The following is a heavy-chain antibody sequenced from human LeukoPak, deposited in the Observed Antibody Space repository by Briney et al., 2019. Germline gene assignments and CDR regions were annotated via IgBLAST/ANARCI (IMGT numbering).Heavy chain of an antibody. CDR1: GGSISSYY. J-gene: IGHJ3*02. D-gene: IGHD5-24*01. Sequence: SSETLSLTCTASGGSISSYYWSWIRQPPGKGLEWIGYIYYSGSTNYNPSLKSRVTISVDTSKNQFSLKLSSVTAADTAVYYCARWLQPDAFDIWGQGTMVTVSS. CDR3: ARWLQPDAFDI. V-gene: IGHV4-59*01. CDR2: IYYSGST.